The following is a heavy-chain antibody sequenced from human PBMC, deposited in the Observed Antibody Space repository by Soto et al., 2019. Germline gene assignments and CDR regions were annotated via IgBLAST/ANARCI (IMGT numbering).Heavy chain of an antibody. V-gene: IGHV3-74*01. D-gene: IGHD2-8*02. CDR3: ACCVHIVPVAHSDFDR. Sequence: PGGSLRLSCAASGFPFTNYWMNWVRQTPGKGLMCVSRISPDGSDVGYADSVEARFTVSRDNAKNTLYLQMHSLRAEDTAMYSCACCVHIVPVAHSDFDRWGQGTLVTVSS. J-gene: IGHJ4*02. CDR1: GFPFTNYW. CDR2: ISPDGSDV.